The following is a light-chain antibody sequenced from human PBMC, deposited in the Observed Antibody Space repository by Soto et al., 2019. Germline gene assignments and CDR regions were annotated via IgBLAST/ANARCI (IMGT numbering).Light chain of an antibody. J-gene: IGKJ1*01. CDR1: QSISSW. V-gene: IGKV1-5*03. CDR2: TAS. Sequence: DIQMTQSPSTLSASVGDRVTITCRASQSISSWLAWYQQKPGKAPKLLIYTASTLRSGVPSRFSGSGSGTEFPLTISRLQPDDFATYYCQQYNSYWTFGQGTKVDIK. CDR3: QQYNSYWT.